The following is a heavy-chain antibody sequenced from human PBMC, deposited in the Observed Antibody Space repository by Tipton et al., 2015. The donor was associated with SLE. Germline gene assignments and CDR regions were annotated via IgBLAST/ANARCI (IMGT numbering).Heavy chain of an antibody. Sequence: TLSLTCAVYGGSFSGYYWSWIRQPPGKGLEWIGEINHSGSTNYNPSLKSRLTISVDTSKNQFSLKLSSVTAADTAVYYCARGRDYDFWSGYYPPDYWGQGTLVTVSS. J-gene: IGHJ4*02. D-gene: IGHD3-3*01. CDR3: ARGRDYDFWSGYYPPDY. V-gene: IGHV4-34*01. CDR1: GGSFSGYY. CDR2: INHSGST.